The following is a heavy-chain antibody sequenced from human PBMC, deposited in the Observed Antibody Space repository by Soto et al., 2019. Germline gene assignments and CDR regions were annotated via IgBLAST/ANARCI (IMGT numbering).Heavy chain of an antibody. CDR1: GGSVSDKTYY. Sequence: SETLSLTCSVSGGSVSDKTYYWSWIRQPPGKRLEWIGYVYYSGTTNYSPSLKSRVTISVDLSKNRFSLRLSSVTTADTALYYCARTTAVPNTLRSRYFFDYWGQGTLDTVSS. CDR2: VYYSGTT. CDR3: ARTTAVPNTLRSRYFFDY. V-gene: IGHV4-61*01. D-gene: IGHD4-17*01. J-gene: IGHJ4*02.